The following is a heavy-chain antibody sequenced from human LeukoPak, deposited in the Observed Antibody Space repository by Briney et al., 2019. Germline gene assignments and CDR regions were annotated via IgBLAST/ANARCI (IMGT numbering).Heavy chain of an antibody. CDR3: ARDSRGYYMDV. J-gene: IGHJ6*03. V-gene: IGHV1-46*01. CDR1: GYTFTSYG. D-gene: IGHD2-2*01. Sequence: GASVKVSCKASGYTFTSYGISWVRQAPGQGLEWMGIINPSGGSTSYAQKFQGRVTMTRDTSTSTVYMELRSLRSEDTAVYYCARDSRGYYMDVWGKGTTVTVSS. CDR2: INPSGGST.